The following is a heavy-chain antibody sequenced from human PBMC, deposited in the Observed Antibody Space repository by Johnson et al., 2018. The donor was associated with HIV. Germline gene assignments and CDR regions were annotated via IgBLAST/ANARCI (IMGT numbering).Heavy chain of an antibody. V-gene: IGHV3-20*04. CDR3: ARGFSKEDAFDI. CDR2: ISWNGGST. CDR1: GFTFSSYA. Sequence: VQLVESGGGVVQPGGSLRLSCAASGFTFSSYAMHWVRQAPGKGLEWVSGISWNGGSTGYADSVKGRFTISRDNAKNSLYLQMNSLRAEDTALYYCARGFSKEDAFDIWGQGTMVTVSS. J-gene: IGHJ3*02.